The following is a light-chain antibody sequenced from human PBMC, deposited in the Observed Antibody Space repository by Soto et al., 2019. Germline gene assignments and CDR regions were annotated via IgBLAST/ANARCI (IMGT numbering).Light chain of an antibody. CDR2: KAS. J-gene: IGKJ1*01. Sequence: DIQMTQSPSTLSGSVGYRVTITCRASQTISSWLAWYQQKPGKAPKLLIYKASTLKRGVPSRVSGSGSGTECTLTISSLQPDDFATYYCQHYNSYSEAFGQGTKVDIK. CDR1: QTISSW. V-gene: IGKV1-5*03. CDR3: QHYNSYSEA.